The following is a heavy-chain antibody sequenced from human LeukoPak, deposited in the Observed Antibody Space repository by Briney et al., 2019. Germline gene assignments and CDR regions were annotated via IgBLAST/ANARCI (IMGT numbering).Heavy chain of an antibody. Sequence: GRSLRLSCAASGFTFSSYGMHWVRQAPGKGLEWVAVISYGGSNKYYADSVKGRFTISRDNSKNTLYLQMNSLRAEDTAVYYCAKVRGSGWYPPFDYWGQGTLVTVSS. V-gene: IGHV3-30*18. J-gene: IGHJ4*02. CDR1: GFTFSSYG. CDR2: ISYGGSNK. D-gene: IGHD6-19*01. CDR3: AKVRGSGWYPPFDY.